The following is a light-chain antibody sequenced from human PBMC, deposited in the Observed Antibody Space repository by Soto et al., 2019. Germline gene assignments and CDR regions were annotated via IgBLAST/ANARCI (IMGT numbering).Light chain of an antibody. Sequence: SSELTQPPSVSVAPGKTARITCGGNNIGSKSVHWYQQKPGQAPVLVIYYDSDRPSGIPERFSGSNSGNTATLTISRVEAGDEADYYCQVWGSSSDVFGGGTKLTVL. CDR3: QVWGSSSDV. CDR2: YDS. J-gene: IGLJ2*01. CDR1: NIGSKS. V-gene: IGLV3-21*04.